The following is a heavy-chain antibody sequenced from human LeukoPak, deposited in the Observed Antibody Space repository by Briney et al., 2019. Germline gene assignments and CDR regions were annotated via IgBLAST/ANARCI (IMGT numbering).Heavy chain of an antibody. Sequence: SVKVSCKASGGTFSSYAISWVRQAPGQGLEWMGRIIPILGIANYAQKFQGRVTITADKSTSTAYMELSSLRSEDTAVYYCARVTAVGGIAVAGTNYYYYGMDVWGQGTTVTVSS. D-gene: IGHD6-19*01. CDR3: ARVTAVGGIAVAGTNYYYYGMDV. J-gene: IGHJ6*02. CDR1: GGTFSSYA. V-gene: IGHV1-69*04. CDR2: IIPILGIA.